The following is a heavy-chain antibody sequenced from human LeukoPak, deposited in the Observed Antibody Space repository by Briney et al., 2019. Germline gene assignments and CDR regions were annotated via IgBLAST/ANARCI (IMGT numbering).Heavy chain of an antibody. J-gene: IGHJ5*02. CDR2: IYYSGST. Sequence: SETLSLTCTVSGGSISSYYWSWIRQPPGKGLEWIGYIYYSGSTNYNPSLKSRVTISVDTSKNQFSLKLSSVTAADTAVYYCARRLLWFGESPGWFDPWGQGTLVTVSS. CDR3: ARRLLWFGESPGWFDP. CDR1: GGSISSYY. D-gene: IGHD3-10*01. V-gene: IGHV4-59*01.